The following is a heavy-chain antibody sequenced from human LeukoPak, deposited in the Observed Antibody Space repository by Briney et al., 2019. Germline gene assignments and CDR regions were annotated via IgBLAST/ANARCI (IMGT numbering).Heavy chain of an antibody. Sequence: PGGSLRLSWAASGFTFSSFTMNWVRQAPWKGLEWVSSVSGASNYIYYADSVRGRLTVSRDNAKNSLYLQMNSLRAEDTALYYCARDEFYESVNFDLWGQGTLVTVSS. D-gene: IGHD2/OR15-2a*01. CDR2: VSGASNYI. CDR1: GFTFSSFT. CDR3: ARDEFYESVNFDL. V-gene: IGHV3-21*01. J-gene: IGHJ4*02.